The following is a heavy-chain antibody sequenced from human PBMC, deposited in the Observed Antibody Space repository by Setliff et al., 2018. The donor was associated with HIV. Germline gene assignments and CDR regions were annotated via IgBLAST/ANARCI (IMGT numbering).Heavy chain of an antibody. V-gene: IGHV4-31*03. J-gene: IGHJ4*02. CDR1: GASISSGGYY. CDR3: ARAAPYYDYVWGSYRHFDY. D-gene: IGHD3-16*02. CDR2: IYYSGST. Sequence: KTSETLSLTCTVSGASISSGGYYWSWIRQHPGKGLEWIGYIYYSGSTCYNPSLKSRVTISVDTSKNQFSLKLSSVTAADTAVYYCARAAPYYDYVWGSYRHFDYWGQGTLVTVSS.